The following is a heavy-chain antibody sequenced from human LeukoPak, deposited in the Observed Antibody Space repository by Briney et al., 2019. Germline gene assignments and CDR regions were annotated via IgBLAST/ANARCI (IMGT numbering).Heavy chain of an antibody. CDR3: ARGGIAAAGNTNFDS. CDR1: GFTFSSYS. D-gene: IGHD6-13*01. J-gene: IGHJ4*02. V-gene: IGHV3-21*01. CDR2: ISSSSSYI. Sequence: GGSLRPSCAASGFTFSSYSMNWVRQAPGKGLEWVSSISSSSSYIYYADSVKGRFTISRDNAKNSLYLQMNSLRAEDTAVYYCARGGIAAAGNTNFDSWGQGTLVTVSS.